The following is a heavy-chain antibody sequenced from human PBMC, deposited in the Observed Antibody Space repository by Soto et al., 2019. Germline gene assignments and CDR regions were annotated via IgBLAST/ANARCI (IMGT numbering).Heavy chain of an antibody. Sequence: EVQLLESGGGLVQAGGSLRLSCVASGFTFSTHAMSWVRQVPGKGLEWVSTFSGSGGNLYYGEAVKGRFTISRDDPKNSLYLNMNSLRVEDTAVYYCAKDPARTVGPLAFDVWGQGTTVTVSS. CDR1: GFTFSTHA. J-gene: IGHJ6*02. V-gene: IGHV3-23*01. D-gene: IGHD2-2*01. CDR3: AKDPARTVGPLAFDV. CDR2: FSGSGGNL.